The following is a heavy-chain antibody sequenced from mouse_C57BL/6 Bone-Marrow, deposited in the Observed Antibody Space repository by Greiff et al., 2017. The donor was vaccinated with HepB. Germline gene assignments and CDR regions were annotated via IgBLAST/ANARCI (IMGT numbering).Heavy chain of an antibody. CDR3: ARGGPYAMDY. J-gene: IGHJ4*01. CDR1: GYTLTSYW. CDR2: IDPSDSET. V-gene: IGHV1-52*01. Sequence: QVQLQQPGAELVRPGSSVKLSCKASGYTLTSYWMHWVKKRPIQGLEGIGNIDPSDSETHYNQKFKDKATLTVDKSSSTAYMQLSSLTSEDSAVYYCARGGPYAMDYWGQGTSVTVSS.